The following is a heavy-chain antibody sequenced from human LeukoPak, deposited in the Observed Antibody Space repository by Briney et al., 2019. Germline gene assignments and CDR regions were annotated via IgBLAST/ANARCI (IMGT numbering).Heavy chain of an antibody. CDR3: ARGRVAGSPSPSYYYMDV. CDR1: GGSFSVYY. Sequence: SETLSLTCAVYGGSFSVYYWSWIRQPPGKGLEWIGQINHSGSTNYNPSLKSRITISVDTSKNQFSLKLSSVTAADTAVYYCARGRVAGSPSPSYYYMDVWGKGTTVTVSS. D-gene: IGHD6-19*01. CDR2: INHSGST. J-gene: IGHJ6*03. V-gene: IGHV4-34*01.